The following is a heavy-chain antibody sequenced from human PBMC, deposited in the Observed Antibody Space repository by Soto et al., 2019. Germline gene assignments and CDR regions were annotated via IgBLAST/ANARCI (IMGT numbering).Heavy chain of an antibody. Sequence: SQTLSLTCAITGDSGSSNSAGWSWVRQSPSRGLEWLGRTYYRSKWYYEYAVSVRGRITINPDTSKNQYSLQLNSVTPEDTDVYFCARGEQYSGRIFDYWGQGTLVTVSS. J-gene: IGHJ4*01. V-gene: IGHV6-1*01. CDR3: ARGEQYSGRIFDY. CDR2: TYYRSKWYY. CDR1: GDSGSSNSAG. D-gene: IGHD1-26*01.